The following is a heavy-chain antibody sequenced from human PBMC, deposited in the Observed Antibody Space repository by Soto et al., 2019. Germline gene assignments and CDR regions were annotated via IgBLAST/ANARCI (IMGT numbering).Heavy chain of an antibody. V-gene: IGHV3-53*01. CDR2: LYDVDGS. CDR1: GFTISGKKY. CDR3: ATWHEREHAYDV. D-gene: IGHD1-1*01. J-gene: IGHJ3*01. Sequence: DVQLVESGGGLIQPGESLRLSCVAFGFTISGKKYVAWVRQAPGKGLEWVSALYDVDGSFYADSVKGRFTTSSDSSKTTVYLQKSDLRPDDTAVYYCATWHEREHAYDVWGQGTTVTVSS.